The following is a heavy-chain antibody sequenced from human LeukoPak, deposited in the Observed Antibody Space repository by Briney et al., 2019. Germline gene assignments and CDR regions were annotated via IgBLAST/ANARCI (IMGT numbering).Heavy chain of an antibody. CDR1: GFSFSGYG. CDR2: IQHDGSNQ. D-gene: IGHD3-10*01. V-gene: IGHV3-30*02. J-gene: IGHJ4*02. Sequence: PGGSLRLSCAAPGFSFSGYGMHWVRQAPGKGLEWVAYIQHDGSNQQYADSVKGRFSISRDTSKNMLYLQMNSLRAEDTAVYYCAKVAKYYYGSETYYFFEHWGQGTPVTASS. CDR3: AKVAKYYYGSETYYFFEH.